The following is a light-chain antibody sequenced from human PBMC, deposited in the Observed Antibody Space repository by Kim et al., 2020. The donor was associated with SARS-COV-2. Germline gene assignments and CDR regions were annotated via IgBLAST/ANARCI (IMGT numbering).Light chain of an antibody. J-gene: IGLJ1*01. CDR3: QAWDSSTVV. V-gene: IGLV3-1*01. CDR2: QDT. CDR1: ELGDNF. Sequence: SYELTQPPSVSVAPGQTVSITCSGDELGDNFVCWYQQKAGQSPVLVIYQDTKRPSGIPERISGSHSGNTVTLTISGTQTLDEADYYCQAWDSSTVVFGPGTKVTVL.